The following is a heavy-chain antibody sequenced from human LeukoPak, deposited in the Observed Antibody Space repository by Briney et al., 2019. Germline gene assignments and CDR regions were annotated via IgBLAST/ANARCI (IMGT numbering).Heavy chain of an antibody. CDR3: ARHWPRGTYLSIGDY. D-gene: IGHD1-26*01. CDR2: IFHSGNT. V-gene: IGHV4-39*01. Sequence: PSETLSLTCTVSGGSISGRSYYWGWIRQPPGKGLEWIGSIFHSGNTFYNPSLKSRVIISVDTSKNQFSLKLNSVTAADTALYYCARHWPRGTYLSIGDYWGQGTLVTVSS. J-gene: IGHJ4*02. CDR1: GGSISGRSYY.